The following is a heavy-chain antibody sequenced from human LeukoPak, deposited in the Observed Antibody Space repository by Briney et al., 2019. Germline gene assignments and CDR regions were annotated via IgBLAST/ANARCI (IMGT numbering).Heavy chain of an antibody. J-gene: IGHJ4*02. V-gene: IGHV3-48*03. CDR3: ARSFSGSRGY. Sequence: GGSLRLSCAASGFTFSNYELNWVRQAPGKGLEWVSYISSSGRNIYYADSVNGRFTISRDNAKNSLYLQMNSLRAEDTAMYYCARSFSGSRGYWGQGTLVTVSS. CDR1: GFTFSNYE. CDR2: ISSSGRNI. D-gene: IGHD3-22*01.